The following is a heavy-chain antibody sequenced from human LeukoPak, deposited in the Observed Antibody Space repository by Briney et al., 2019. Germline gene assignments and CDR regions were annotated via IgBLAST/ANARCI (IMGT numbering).Heavy chain of an antibody. D-gene: IGHD1-14*01. CDR2: IWYDGSNK. V-gene: IGHV3-33*01. J-gene: IGHJ4*02. CDR3: ARDRIYYSDY. CDR1: GFTFSSYG. Sequence: GGSLRLSCVASGFTFSSYGMHWVRQAPGKGLEWVALIWYDGSNKYYADSVRGGFTISRDSSQNTLYLQMNSLRAEDTAVYYCARDRIYYSDYWGQGTLVTVSS.